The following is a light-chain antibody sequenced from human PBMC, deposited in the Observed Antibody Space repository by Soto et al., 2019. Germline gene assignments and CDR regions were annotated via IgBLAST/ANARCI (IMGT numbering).Light chain of an antibody. Sequence: DIQMTQSPATLSASVGDRVTITCRASQSSSSWLAWYQQKPGKAPKLLIYDASSLESGVPSRFSGRGSGTEFTLTISSLQPDDFATYDCQQYNSYSPTFGQGTKVGVK. J-gene: IGKJ1*01. CDR2: DAS. CDR3: QQYNSYSPT. CDR1: QSSSSW. V-gene: IGKV1-5*01.